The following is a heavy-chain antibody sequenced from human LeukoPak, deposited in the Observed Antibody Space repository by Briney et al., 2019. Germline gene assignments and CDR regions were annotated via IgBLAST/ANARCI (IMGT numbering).Heavy chain of an antibody. V-gene: IGHV3-23*01. J-gene: IGHJ4*02. CDR1: GITLRNYG. D-gene: IGHD3-10*01. CDR2: ISDSGGRT. CDR3: AKRGVVIRVILVGFHKEAYYFDS. Sequence: GGSLRLSCAGSGITLRNYGMIWVRQAPGKGLEWVAGISDSGGRTNYADSVKGQFTISRDNPKNTLYLQMNSLRAEDTAVYFCAKRGVVIRVILVGFHKEAYYFDSWGQGALVTVSS.